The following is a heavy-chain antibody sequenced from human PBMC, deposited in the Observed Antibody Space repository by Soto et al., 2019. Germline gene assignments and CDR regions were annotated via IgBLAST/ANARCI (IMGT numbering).Heavy chain of an antibody. V-gene: IGHV4-61*08. CDR1: GDSVSSDAYY. Sequence: QVQLQESGPGLVKPSGTLSLTCSVSGDSVSSDAYYWTWIRQPPGKTLEWVGFILSSGGTSTNPSRRSRLSMSVSTSRNLFAMRLTSVTAADTGVYFCAKGFSSGLYVDSWGRGTLVTVSS. D-gene: IGHD6-19*01. CDR3: AKGFSSGLYVDS. CDR2: ILSSGGT. J-gene: IGHJ4*02.